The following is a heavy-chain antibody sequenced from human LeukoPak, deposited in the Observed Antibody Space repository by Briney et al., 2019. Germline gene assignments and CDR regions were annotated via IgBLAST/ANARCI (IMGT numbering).Heavy chain of an antibody. CDR2: IIPIFGTA. Sequence: GASVKVSCKASGYTFTSYYMHWVRQAPGQGLEWMGGIIPIFGTANYAQKFQGRVTITTDESTSTAYMELSSLRSEDTAVYYCARERGLRFLEWLPDAFDIWGQGTMVTVSS. V-gene: IGHV1-69*05. CDR1: GYTFTSYY. D-gene: IGHD3-3*01. CDR3: ARERGLRFLEWLPDAFDI. J-gene: IGHJ3*02.